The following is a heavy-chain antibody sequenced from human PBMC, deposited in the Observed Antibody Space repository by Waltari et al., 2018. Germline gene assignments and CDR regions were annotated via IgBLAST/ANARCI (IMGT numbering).Heavy chain of an antibody. Sequence: EVQLVESGGGLVQPGGSLILSCAASGFTFSDHYMDWVRQAPGKGLEWVCRSRNKDNSYTAEYAASVKDRFTISRDSSKNLLYLQMYSLKTEDTAVYYCAKSGSDWLNWFDSWGQGTLVTVSS. CDR1: GFTFSDHY. CDR2: SRNKDNSYTA. CDR3: AKSGSDWLNWFDS. V-gene: IGHV3-72*01. J-gene: IGHJ5*01. D-gene: IGHD1-26*01.